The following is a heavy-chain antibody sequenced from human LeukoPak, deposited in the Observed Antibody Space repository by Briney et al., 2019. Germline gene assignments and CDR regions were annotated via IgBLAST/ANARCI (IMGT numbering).Heavy chain of an antibody. CDR3: ARVDGSPDY. J-gene: IGHJ4*02. CDR1: GYTFTSYG. Sequence: GAAVKVSYKASGYTFTSYGTSWVRQAPGQGGEWMGWISAYNGNTNYAQKFQGRATITRDASISTVYMELSSLRSEDTAVYFCARVDGSPDYWGQGTLVTVSS. V-gene: IGHV1-18*01. D-gene: IGHD2-15*01. CDR2: ISAYNGNT.